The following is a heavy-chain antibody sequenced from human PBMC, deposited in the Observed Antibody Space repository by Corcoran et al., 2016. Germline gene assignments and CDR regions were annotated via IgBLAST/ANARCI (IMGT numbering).Heavy chain of an antibody. V-gene: IGHV3-15*07. Sequence: NAWVNWVRQAPGKGLEWVGRIKSKTDGGTTDYAAPVKGRFTISRDDSKNTLYLQMNSLKTEDTAVYYCTTGWTTVTIDYWGQGTLVTVSS. CDR2: IKSKTDGGTT. CDR3: TTGWTTVTIDY. J-gene: IGHJ4*02. D-gene: IGHD4-17*01. CDR1: NAW.